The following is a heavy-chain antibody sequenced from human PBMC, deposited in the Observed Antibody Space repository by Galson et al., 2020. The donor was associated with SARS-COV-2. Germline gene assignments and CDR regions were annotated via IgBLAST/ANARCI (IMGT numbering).Heavy chain of an antibody. CDR2: VFTTGTANYTPSRTT. D-gene: IGHD1-26*01. J-gene: IGHJ4*02. Sequence: ASETLSLTCTVSGGSISNIFWAWIRQPAGKGLEWIGRVFTTGTANYTPSRTTNYNPSLKSRVTMSIDTSKTQFSLKLTPGTAADTAMYFCARVQGGSYSLKYFDSWGQGTLVTVSS. CDR1: GGSISNIF. CDR3: ARVQGGSYSLKYFDS. V-gene: IGHV4-4*07.